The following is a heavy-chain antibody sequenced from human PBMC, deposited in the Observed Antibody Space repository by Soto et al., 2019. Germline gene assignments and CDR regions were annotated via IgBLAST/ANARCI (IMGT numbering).Heavy chain of an antibody. CDR3: AIDRSPDTTLVRYSFAY. CDR1: GKTLNGYY. J-gene: IGHJ4*02. D-gene: IGHD5-18*01. Sequence: GASVKGSCKASGKTLNGYYMHWVRQAPGQGLEGMGWINPNSGGTTYAQKFQGRVTMTRDTSINSAYMELSRLRSDDTAVYYCAIDRSPDTTLVRYSFAYWGQGTQVTVSS. V-gene: IGHV1-2*02. CDR2: INPNSGGT.